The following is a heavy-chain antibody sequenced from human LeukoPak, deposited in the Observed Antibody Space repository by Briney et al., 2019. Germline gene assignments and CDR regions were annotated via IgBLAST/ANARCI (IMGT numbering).Heavy chain of an antibody. CDR1: GASMSSGGFS. J-gene: IGHJ4*02. CDR2: VFHSGST. V-gene: IGHV4-30-2*01. Sequence: SETLSLTCAVSGASMSSGGFSWSWIWQPPGKGLEWIGFVFHSGSTHYNPSLKSRVTMSIDTSKNLFSLNLISVTAADTALYYCARQSFSGDFDYWGQGILVTVSS. D-gene: IGHD3-3*02. CDR3: ARQSFSGDFDY.